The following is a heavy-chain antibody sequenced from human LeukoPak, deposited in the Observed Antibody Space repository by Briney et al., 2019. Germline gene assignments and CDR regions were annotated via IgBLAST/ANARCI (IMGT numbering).Heavy chain of an antibody. Sequence: GGSLRLSCAASGFTFSSYSMNWVRQAPGKGLEWVSSISSSSSYIYYADSVKGRFTISRDNAKNSLYLQMNSLRAEDTAVYYCARDSGIAAAGTWGPYDYWGQGTLVTVSS. D-gene: IGHD6-13*01. CDR3: ARDSGIAAAGTWGPYDY. J-gene: IGHJ4*02. CDR2: ISSSSSYI. V-gene: IGHV3-21*01. CDR1: GFTFSSYS.